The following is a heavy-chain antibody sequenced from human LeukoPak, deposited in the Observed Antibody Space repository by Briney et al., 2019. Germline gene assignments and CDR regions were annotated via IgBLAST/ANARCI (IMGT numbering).Heavy chain of an antibody. CDR1: GGSISSGSYY. Sequence: SQTLSLTCTVSGGSISSGSYYWSWIRQPAGKGLEWIGRIYTSGSTNYNPSLKSRVTISVDTSKNQFSLKLSSVTAADTAVYYCARVDILTGYHDYWGQGTLETVSS. CDR2: IYTSGST. CDR3: ARVDILTGYHDY. D-gene: IGHD3-9*01. V-gene: IGHV4-61*02. J-gene: IGHJ4*02.